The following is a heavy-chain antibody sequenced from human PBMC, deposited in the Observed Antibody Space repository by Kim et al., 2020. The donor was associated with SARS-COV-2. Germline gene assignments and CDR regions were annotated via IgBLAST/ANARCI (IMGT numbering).Heavy chain of an antibody. D-gene: IGHD5-12*01. Sequence: SQTLSLTCTVSGGSISSYYWSWIRQPPGKGLECIGYIYYSVSTNYNPSLKSRVTISVDTSKNQFSLKLSSVTAADTAVYYCAVRRDGYAFDYWRQGTLVTVSS. CDR1: GGSISSYY. CDR3: AVRRDGYAFDY. J-gene: IGHJ4*02. CDR2: IYYSVST. V-gene: IGHV4-59*01.